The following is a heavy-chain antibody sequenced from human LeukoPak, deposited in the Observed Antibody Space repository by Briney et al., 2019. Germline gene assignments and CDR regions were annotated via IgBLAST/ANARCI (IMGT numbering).Heavy chain of an antibody. V-gene: IGHV4-34*01. CDR1: GGSFSGYY. Sequence: SETLSLTCAVYGGSFSGYYWSWIRQPPGKGLEWIGEINHSGSTNYNPSLKSRVTISVDTSKNQFSPKLSSVTAADTAVYYCAREPGLLWFGETDYWGQGTLVTVSS. D-gene: IGHD3-10*01. CDR2: INHSGST. CDR3: AREPGLLWFGETDY. J-gene: IGHJ4*02.